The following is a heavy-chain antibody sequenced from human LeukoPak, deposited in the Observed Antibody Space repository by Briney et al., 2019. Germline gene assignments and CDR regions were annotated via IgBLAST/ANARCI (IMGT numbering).Heavy chain of an antibody. CDR3: ARDRWFDP. Sequence: SETLSLTCAVSGGSISSGGYSWSWIRQPPGKGLEWIGYIYHSGSTYYNPSLKSRVTISVDRSENQFSLKLSSVTAADTAVYYCARDRWFDPWGQGTLVTVSS. J-gene: IGHJ5*02. CDR1: GGSISSGGYS. V-gene: IGHV4-30-2*01. CDR2: IYHSGST.